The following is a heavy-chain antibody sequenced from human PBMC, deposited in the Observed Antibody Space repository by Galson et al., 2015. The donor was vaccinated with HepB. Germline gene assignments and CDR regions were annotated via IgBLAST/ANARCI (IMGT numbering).Heavy chain of an antibody. Sequence: QSGAEVKKPGASVKVSCKVSGYTLTELSMHWVRQAPGKGLEWMGGFDPEDGETIYAQKFQGRVTMTEDTSTDTAYMELSSLRSEDTAVYYCATPQAPYSSGWRHWYFDLWGRGTLVTVSS. CDR1: GYTLTELS. V-gene: IGHV1-24*01. D-gene: IGHD6-19*01. CDR2: FDPEDGET. J-gene: IGHJ2*01. CDR3: ATPQAPYSSGWRHWYFDL.